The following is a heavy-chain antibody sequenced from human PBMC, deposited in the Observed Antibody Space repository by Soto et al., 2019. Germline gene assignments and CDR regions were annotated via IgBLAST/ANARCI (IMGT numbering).Heavy chain of an antibody. J-gene: IGHJ4*02. Sequence: EVQLLESGGGLVQPGGSLRLSCAASGFTFSSYSMTWVRQAPGKGLEWVSTISGSGGSTYYADSVKGRFTISRDNSKNTMYLQMNSVRAEDTAVYYCAKPEGLWFGRDEDYWRQGTLVTVSS. CDR3: AKPEGLWFGRDEDY. CDR1: GFTFSSYS. V-gene: IGHV3-23*01. D-gene: IGHD3-10*01. CDR2: ISGSGGST.